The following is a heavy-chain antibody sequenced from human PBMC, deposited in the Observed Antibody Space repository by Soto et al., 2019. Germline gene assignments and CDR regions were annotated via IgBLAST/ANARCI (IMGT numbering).Heavy chain of an antibody. D-gene: IGHD6-19*01. J-gene: IGHJ6*02. Sequence: QVQLQESGPGLVKPSQTLSLTCTVSGGSISSGGYYWSWIRQHPGKGLEWIGYIYYSGSTYYNPSLKSRVTISVDTSKNQFSLKLSSVTAADTAVYYCARDGLRAVARVGGMGVWGQGTTVTVSS. CDR3: ARDGLRAVARVGGMGV. CDR1: GGSISSGGYY. V-gene: IGHV4-31*03. CDR2: IYYSGST.